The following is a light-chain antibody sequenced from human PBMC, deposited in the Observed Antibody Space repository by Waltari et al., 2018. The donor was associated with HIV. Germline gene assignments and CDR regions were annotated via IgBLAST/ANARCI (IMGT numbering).Light chain of an antibody. CDR1: SSDVGRYNL. V-gene: IGLV2-23*02. J-gene: IGLJ1*01. CDR2: EVS. Sequence: QSALTQPASVSGSPGQSITISCTGTSSDVGRYNLVSWYQQHPGKAPKLMIYEVSKRPSWVSNRFSGSKSCDTSSLTISGLQAEDDADYYCCSYVGWSTILYVFGTGTKVTVL. CDR3: CSYVGWSTILYV.